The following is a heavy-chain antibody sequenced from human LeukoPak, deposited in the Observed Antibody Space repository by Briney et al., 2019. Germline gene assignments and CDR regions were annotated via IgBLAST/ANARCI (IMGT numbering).Heavy chain of an antibody. V-gene: IGHV3-30*04. J-gene: IGHJ4*02. D-gene: IGHD5-12*01. CDR3: ARDLGYPYYFDY. Sequence: GGSLRLSCAPSGFTFSSYVMHWVRQAPGKGLEWGAVISYDGSNKYYADSVKGRFTISRDNSKNTMYLQMNSLRAEDTAVYYCARDLGYPYYFDYWGQGTLVTVSS. CDR2: ISYDGSNK. CDR1: GFTFSSYV.